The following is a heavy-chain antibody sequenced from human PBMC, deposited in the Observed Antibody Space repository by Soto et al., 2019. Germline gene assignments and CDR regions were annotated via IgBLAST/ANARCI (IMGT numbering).Heavy chain of an antibody. V-gene: IGHV4-59*01. CDR1: VVSSSNYY. CDR2: IYPLGDT. J-gene: IGHJ5*02. D-gene: IGHD3-22*01. CDR3: ARGGGFRNYDGTGLYTEWLVP. Sequence: SETMSLTWHPSVVSSSNYYVSWVRQPPGKGLEWIGYIYPLGDTEYNPSLKSRATLLVDTSKTQFSLKLSPVTAAVTAVYFCARGGGFRNYDGTGLYTEWLVPWGQGTLVTV.